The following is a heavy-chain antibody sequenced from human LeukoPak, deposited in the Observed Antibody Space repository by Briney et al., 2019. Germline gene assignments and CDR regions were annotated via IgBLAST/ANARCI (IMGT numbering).Heavy chain of an antibody. D-gene: IGHD2-15*01. CDR3: AKDLCSGGSCYYFDY. Sequence: GGSLRLSCAASGFTFSSYAMHWVRQAPGKGPEWVAVISYDGSNKYYADSVKGRFTISRDNSKNTLYLQMNSLRAEDTAVYYCAKDLCSGGSCYYFDYWGQGTLVTVSS. CDR2: ISYDGSNK. CDR1: GFTFSSYA. V-gene: IGHV3-30-3*01. J-gene: IGHJ4*02.